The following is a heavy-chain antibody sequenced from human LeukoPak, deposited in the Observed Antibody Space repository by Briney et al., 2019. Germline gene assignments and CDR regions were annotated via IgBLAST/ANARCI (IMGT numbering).Heavy chain of an antibody. J-gene: IGHJ4*02. CDR2: IYNSGST. D-gene: IGHD5-18*01. CDR3: ARGYSYGYSYYFDS. Sequence: PSETLSLTCTVSGGSISSKSYYWGWIRQPPGKGLEWIGTIYNSGSTYYNLSLKSRVTISVDTSKNQFSLKLSSVTAADTAVYYCARGYSYGYSYYFDSWGQGTLVTVSA. CDR1: GGSISSKSYY. V-gene: IGHV4-39*01.